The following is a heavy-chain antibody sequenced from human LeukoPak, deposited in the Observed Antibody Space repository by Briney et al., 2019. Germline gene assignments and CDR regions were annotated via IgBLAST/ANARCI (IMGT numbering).Heavy chain of an antibody. CDR2: ISSSSSLI. Sequence: GALRLSCAASGFTFSNYGMNWVRQAPGKGLEWISYISSSSSLIYYADSVKGRFTISRDNAKNSLYLQMNSLRDEDTAVYYCARVIYSGWEGELSDWGQGTLVTVSS. CDR1: GFTFSNYG. D-gene: IGHD6-19*01. CDR3: ARVIYSGWEGELSD. J-gene: IGHJ4*02. V-gene: IGHV3-48*02.